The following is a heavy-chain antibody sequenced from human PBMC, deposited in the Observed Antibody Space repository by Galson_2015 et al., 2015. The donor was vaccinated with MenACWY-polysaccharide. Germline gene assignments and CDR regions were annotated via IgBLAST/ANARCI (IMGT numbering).Heavy chain of an antibody. V-gene: IGHV3-21*03. CDR2: ISSGGNFI. J-gene: IGHJ3*01. CDR1: GFSFNSYR. CDR3: ARVGNWNPEGKDAFDL. D-gene: IGHD1-20*01. Sequence: SLRLSCATSGFSFNSYRINWVRQAPGKGLEWVSSISSGGNFIYYTDSVKGRFTVSKDKTKESVHLQMSSLRAEDTAVYYCARVGNWNPEGKDAFDLWGQGTMVTVSS.